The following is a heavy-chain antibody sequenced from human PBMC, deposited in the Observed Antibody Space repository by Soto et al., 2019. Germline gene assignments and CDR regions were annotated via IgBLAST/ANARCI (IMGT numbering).Heavy chain of an antibody. Sequence: ASVKVSCKASGYTFTAYYLYWVRHAPGQGLEWMGWINPNSGGTNYAQKFQGWVTMTRDTSISTAYMELSRLRSDDTAVYYCARTANWGSRLYYYYGMEVWGQGTTVTVSS. CDR3: ARTANWGSRLYYYYGMEV. CDR2: INPNSGGT. D-gene: IGHD7-27*01. V-gene: IGHV1-2*04. J-gene: IGHJ6*02. CDR1: GYTFTAYY.